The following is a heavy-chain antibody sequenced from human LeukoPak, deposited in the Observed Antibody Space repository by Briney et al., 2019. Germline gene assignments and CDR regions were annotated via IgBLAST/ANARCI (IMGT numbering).Heavy chain of an antibody. CDR3: AKHARENFYGSGSYYPLDY. Sequence: SETLSLTCSVSGVSISDYHWIWIRQPPAKGLEWMGYFSYSGSTRYNPSLKSRVTMSVDTSKNQFSLKLSSVTAADTAVYYCAKHARENFYGSGSYYPLDYWGQGTLVTVSS. CDR1: GVSISDYH. J-gene: IGHJ4*02. V-gene: IGHV4-59*01. CDR2: FSYSGST. D-gene: IGHD3-10*01.